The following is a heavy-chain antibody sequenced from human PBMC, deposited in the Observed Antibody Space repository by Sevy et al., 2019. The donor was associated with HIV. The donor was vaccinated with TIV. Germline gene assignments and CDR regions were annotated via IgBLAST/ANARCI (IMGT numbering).Heavy chain of an antibody. CDR2: INAGNGNT. CDR3: ARRGGSSSSGAFDI. D-gene: IGHD6-6*01. Sequence: ASVKVSCKASGYTFTSYAMHWVRQAPGQRLEWMGWINAGNGNTKYSQKFQGRVTITRDTSASTAYMELSSLRYEDTAVYYCARRGGSSSSGAFDIWGQGTMVTVSS. CDR1: GYTFTSYA. V-gene: IGHV1-3*01. J-gene: IGHJ3*02.